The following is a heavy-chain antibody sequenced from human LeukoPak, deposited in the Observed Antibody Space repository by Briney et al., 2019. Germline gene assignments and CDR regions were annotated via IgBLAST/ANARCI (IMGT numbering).Heavy chain of an antibody. CDR2: IIPIFGTA. J-gene: IGHJ6*03. CDR1: GGTFSSYA. Sequence: EASVKVSCKASGGTFSSYAISWVRQAPGQGLEWMGGIIPIFGTANYAQKFQGRVTITADESTSTAYMELSSLRSEDTAVYYCGISAVAGGGWYMDVWGKGTTVTISS. V-gene: IGHV1-69*13. CDR3: GISAVAGGGWYMDV. D-gene: IGHD6-19*01.